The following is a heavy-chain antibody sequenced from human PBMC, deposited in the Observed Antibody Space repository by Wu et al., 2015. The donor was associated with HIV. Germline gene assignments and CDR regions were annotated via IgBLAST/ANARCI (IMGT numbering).Heavy chain of an antibody. D-gene: IGHD1-20*01. Sequence: QVQLVQSGGEVKKPGTSVNVSCKASGITFIDNGITWVRQAPGQGLEWMGWMAPNSDVTNYAPKLQGRVTMTRDTSISTAYMELSSLRSDDTAVYYCATYGPGYNWMYKWGQGTLVTVSS. J-gene: IGHJ4*02. CDR1: GITFIDNG. CDR3: ATYGPGYNWMYK. CDR2: MAPNSDVT. V-gene: IGHV1-2*02.